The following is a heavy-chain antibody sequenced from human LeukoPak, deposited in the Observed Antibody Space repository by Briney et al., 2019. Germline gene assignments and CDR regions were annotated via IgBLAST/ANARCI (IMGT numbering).Heavy chain of an antibody. J-gene: IGHJ4*02. V-gene: IGHV3-7*01. D-gene: IGHD3-22*01. CDR1: GFTFSSYW. CDR2: IKQDGSEK. CDR3: ARDQYYYDSSGYYVGYYFDY. Sequence: GGSLRLSCAASGFTFSSYWMSWVRQAPGKGLEWLANIKQDGSEKYYVDSVKGRSTISRDNAKNSLYLQMNSLRAEDTAVYYCARDQYYYDSSGYYVGYYFDYWGQGTLVTVSS.